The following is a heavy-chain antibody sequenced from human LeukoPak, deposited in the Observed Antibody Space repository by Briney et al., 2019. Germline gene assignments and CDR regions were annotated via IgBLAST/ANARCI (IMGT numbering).Heavy chain of an antibody. CDR1: GFTFTSSA. CDR2: IVVGSGNT. V-gene: IGHV1-58*02. D-gene: IGHD3-10*02. CDR3: AAVLFGYGPGDY. J-gene: IGHJ4*02. Sequence: GTSVKVSCKASGFTFTSSAMQWVRQARGQRLEWIGWIVVGSGNTNYAQKFQERVTVTRDMSTSTAYMELSSLRSEDTAVYYCAAVLFGYGPGDYWGQGTLVTVSP.